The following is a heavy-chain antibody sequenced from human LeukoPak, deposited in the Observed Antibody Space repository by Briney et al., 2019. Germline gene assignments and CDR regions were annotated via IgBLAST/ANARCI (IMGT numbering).Heavy chain of an antibody. CDR3: ASVLVANDY. Sequence: ASVKVSCKTSGYTFSNFGISWVRQAPGQGLEWMGWISAYNADTNYSQKLQGRVTMTTDTSTSTAYMELRSLRSDDTAVYYCASVLVANDYWGQGTLVTVSS. D-gene: IGHD3-3*02. V-gene: IGHV1-18*01. J-gene: IGHJ4*02. CDR2: ISAYNADT. CDR1: GYTFSNFG.